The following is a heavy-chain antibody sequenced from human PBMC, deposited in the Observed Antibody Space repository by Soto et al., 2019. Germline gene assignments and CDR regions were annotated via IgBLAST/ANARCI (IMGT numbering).Heavy chain of an antibody. V-gene: IGHV5-51*01. CDR2: IYPRDSDT. D-gene: IGHD4-17*01. CDR1: GYTFTIYW. J-gene: IGHJ4*02. CDR3: ARPANTVADHFDL. Sequence: GESLKISGQVSGYTFTIYWIGWVRQMPGKGLEWMGIIYPRDSDTRYSPSFQGQVTISADQSINTAYLQWDSLKASDTAIYYCARPANTVADHFDLWGQGTPVPVSS.